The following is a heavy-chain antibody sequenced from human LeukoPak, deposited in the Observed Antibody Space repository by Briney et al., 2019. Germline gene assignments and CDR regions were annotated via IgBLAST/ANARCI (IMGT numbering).Heavy chain of an antibody. Sequence: SETLSLTCAVSGGSISSSNWWSWVRQPPGKGLEWIGEIYHSGSTNYNPSLKSRVTISVDKSKNQFSLKLSSVTAADTAVYYCARVLAAAGTGYDYWGQGTLVTVSS. CDR1: GGSISSSNW. CDR3: ARVLAAAGTGYDY. CDR2: IYHSGST. D-gene: IGHD6-13*01. V-gene: IGHV4-4*02. J-gene: IGHJ4*02.